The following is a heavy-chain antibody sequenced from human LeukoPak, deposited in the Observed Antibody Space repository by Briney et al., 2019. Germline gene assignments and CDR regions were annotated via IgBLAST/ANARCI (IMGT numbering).Heavy chain of an antibody. CDR1: GFTFSSYD. J-gene: IGHJ4*02. CDR3: AKRNGF. D-gene: IGHD1-1*01. Sequence: PGGSLRLSCAASGFTFSSYDMHWVRQAPGKGLEWVAIISYDGNNKYYADSVKGRFTISRDNSKNTLYLQMNTPRVEDTAVYYCAKRNGFWGQGTLVTVSS. V-gene: IGHV3-30*18. CDR2: ISYDGNNK.